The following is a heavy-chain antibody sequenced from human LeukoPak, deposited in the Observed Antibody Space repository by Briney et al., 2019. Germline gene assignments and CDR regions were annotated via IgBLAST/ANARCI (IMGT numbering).Heavy chain of an antibody. CDR1: GGSFSGYY. V-gene: IGHV4-34*01. CDR3: ARFNHRGSYYFDY. D-gene: IGHD2-15*01. Sequence: PSETLSLTCAVYGGSFSGYYWSWIRQPPGKGLEWIGEINHSGSTNYNPSLKSRVTISVDTSKNQFSLKLSSVTAADTAVYYCARFNHRGSYYFDYWGQGTLVTVSS. CDR2: INHSGST. J-gene: IGHJ4*02.